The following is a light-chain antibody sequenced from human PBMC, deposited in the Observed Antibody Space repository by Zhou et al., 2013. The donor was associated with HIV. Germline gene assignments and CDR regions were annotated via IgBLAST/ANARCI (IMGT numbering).Light chain of an antibody. CDR3: QQYYSYPVT. Sequence: AIRMTQSPSSLSASTGDRVTITCRASQGISSYLAWYQQKPGKAPKLLIYAASTLQSGVPSRFSGSGSGTDFTLTISCLQSEDFATYYCQQYYSYPVTFGPGDRSWRSN. V-gene: IGKV1-8*01. J-gene: IGKJ2*01. CDR1: QGISSY. CDR2: AAS.